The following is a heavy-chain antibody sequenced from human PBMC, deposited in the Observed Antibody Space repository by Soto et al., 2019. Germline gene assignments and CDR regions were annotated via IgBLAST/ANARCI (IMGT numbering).Heavy chain of an antibody. CDR1: GGRFSSYA. Sequence: SVKVYCKASGGRFSSYAISWVRQAPGQGLEWMGGIIPIFGTANYAQKFQGRVTITADESTSTAYMELSSLRSEDTAVYYCARVAEYSSSPVDYYYGMDVWGQGTTVTVSS. CDR3: ARVAEYSSSPVDYYYGMDV. CDR2: IIPIFGTA. V-gene: IGHV1-69*13. J-gene: IGHJ6*02. D-gene: IGHD6-6*01.